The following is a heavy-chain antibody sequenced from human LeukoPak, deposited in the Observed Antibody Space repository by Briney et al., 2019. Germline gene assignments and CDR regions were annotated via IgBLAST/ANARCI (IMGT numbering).Heavy chain of an antibody. D-gene: IGHD2-2*01. CDR2: IIPIFGTA. CDR3: AKGYCSSTSCYYAFDI. V-gene: IGHV1-69*05. CDR1: GGTFSSYA. J-gene: IGHJ3*02. Sequence: ASVKVSCKASGGTFSSYAISWVRQAPGQGLEWMGGIIPIFGTANYAQKFQGRVTITTDESTSTAYMELSSLRSEDTAVYYCAKGYCSSTSCYYAFDIWGQGTMVIASS.